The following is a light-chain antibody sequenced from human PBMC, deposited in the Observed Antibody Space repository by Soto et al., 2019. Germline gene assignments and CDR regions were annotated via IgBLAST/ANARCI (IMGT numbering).Light chain of an antibody. CDR1: QSVTTK. J-gene: IGKJ1*01. CDR3: LQYHYWPGK. V-gene: IGKV3-15*01. Sequence: EILMRQSPATLSVSPGEGASLSCRVSQSVTTKLAWYQQRPGQPPRLLIYDASTRDTGVPATFSGSGSGTDFTLTSSRLQSDDFAVYYCLQYHYWPGKFGQGTRVEVK. CDR2: DAS.